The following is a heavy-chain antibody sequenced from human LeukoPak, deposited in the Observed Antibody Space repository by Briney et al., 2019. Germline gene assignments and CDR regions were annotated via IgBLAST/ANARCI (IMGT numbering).Heavy chain of an antibody. CDR1: GYTFTSYG. V-gene: IGHV1-18*01. J-gene: IGHJ3*02. Sequence: ASVKVSCKASGYTFTSYGISWVRQAPGQGLEWMGWISAYNDNKKYAQKFQSRVTMTTDTSTSTAYMELRSLRSDDTAVYYCARDARVIGEFHGDAFDIWGQGTMVTVSS. D-gene: IGHD3-10*01. CDR3: ARDARVIGEFHGDAFDI. CDR2: ISAYNDNK.